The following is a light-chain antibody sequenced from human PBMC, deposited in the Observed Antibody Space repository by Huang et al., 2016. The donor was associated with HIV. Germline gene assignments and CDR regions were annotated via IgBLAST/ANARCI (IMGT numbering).Light chain of an antibody. J-gene: IGKJ5*01. CDR1: QSLLHSYGYNY. Sequence: DIVMTQSPLSLPVTPGESASISCRSSQSLLHSYGYNYLDWYVQKPGQSPQLLIYLGSNRASGVPYRFSGSGSGTDFTLKISRVEAEDVGVYFCMQALQTPITFGQGTRLEIK. CDR3: MQALQTPIT. CDR2: LGS. V-gene: IGKV2-28*01.